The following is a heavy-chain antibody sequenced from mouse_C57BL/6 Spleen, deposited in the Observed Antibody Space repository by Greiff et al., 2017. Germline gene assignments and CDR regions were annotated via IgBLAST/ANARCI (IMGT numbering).Heavy chain of an antibody. CDR1: RYTFTSYW. CDR3: ARGSLLLDY. D-gene: IGHD1-2*01. J-gene: IGHJ2*01. Sequence: QVQLQQPGAELVRPGTSVKLSCKASRYTFTSYWMHWVKQRPGQGLEWIGVIDPSDSYTNYNQKFKGKATLTVDTSSSTAYMQLSSLTSEDSAVYYGARGSLLLDYWGQGTTLTVSS. V-gene: IGHV1-59*01. CDR2: IDPSDSYT.